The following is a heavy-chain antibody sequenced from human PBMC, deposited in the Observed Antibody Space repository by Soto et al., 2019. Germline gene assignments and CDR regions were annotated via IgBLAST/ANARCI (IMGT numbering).Heavy chain of an antibody. J-gene: IGHJ5*02. Sequence: ASVKVSCKASGYTFTSSDINWVRQAPGQGLERMGWMNPNSGNTGYAQKFQGRVTMTRNTSISTAYMELSSLRSEDTAVYYCAREGGGVGAVNWFDPWGQGTLVTVSS. D-gene: IGHD1-26*01. V-gene: IGHV1-8*01. CDR2: MNPNSGNT. CDR1: GYTFTSSD. CDR3: AREGGGVGAVNWFDP.